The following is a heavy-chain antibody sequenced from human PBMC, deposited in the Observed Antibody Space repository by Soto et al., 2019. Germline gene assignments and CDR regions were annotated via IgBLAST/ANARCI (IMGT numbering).Heavy chain of an antibody. CDR1: GESFSGYY. D-gene: IGHD3-3*01. J-gene: IGHJ6*03. CDR2: INDSGST. V-gene: IGHV4-34*01. Sequence: QVQLQQRGAGLLKPSETLSLTCVVDGESFSGYYWTWIRQPPGKGLEWIGEINDSGSTHHKPSLKSRVTMSIDTSKNQFSLNLRSVTAADTGVYYCAKGGRFPEARYYFLDVWGNGTTVTVSS. CDR3: AKGGRFPEARYYFLDV.